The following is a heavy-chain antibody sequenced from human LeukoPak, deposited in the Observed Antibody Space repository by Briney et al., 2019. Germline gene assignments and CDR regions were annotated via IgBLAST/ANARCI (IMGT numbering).Heavy chain of an antibody. Sequence: PGGSLRLSCAASGFTFSSYAMSWVRQAPGKGLEWVSAISGSGGSTYYADSVKGRFTISRDNSKNTLCLQMNSLRAEDTAVYYCAKDDGIVVVPAAMFPWGQGTLVTVSS. V-gene: IGHV3-23*01. D-gene: IGHD2-2*01. CDR3: AKDDGIVVVPAAMFP. CDR1: GFTFSSYA. CDR2: ISGSGGST. J-gene: IGHJ5*02.